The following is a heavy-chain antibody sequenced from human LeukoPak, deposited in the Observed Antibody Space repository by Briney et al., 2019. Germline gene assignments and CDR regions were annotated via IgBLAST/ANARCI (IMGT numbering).Heavy chain of an antibody. J-gene: IGHJ1*01. CDR1: GGSFSGYY. D-gene: IGHD3-22*01. Sequence: SETLSLTCAVYGGSFSGYYWSWIRRPPGKGLEWIGEINHSGSTNYNPSLKSRVTISVDTSKNQFSLKLSSVTAADTAVYYCARGARRAYYDSSGYYYRAEYFQHWGQGTLVTVSS. CDR2: INHSGST. V-gene: IGHV4-34*01. CDR3: ARGARRAYYDSSGYYYRAEYFQH.